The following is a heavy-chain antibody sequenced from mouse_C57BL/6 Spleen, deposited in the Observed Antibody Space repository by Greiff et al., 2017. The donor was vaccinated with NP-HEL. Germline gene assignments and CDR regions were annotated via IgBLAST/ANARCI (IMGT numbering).Heavy chain of an antibody. V-gene: IGHV5-17*01. CDR1: GFTFSDYG. CDR3: ARQIYYDYERGYYYAMDY. D-gene: IGHD2-4*01. J-gene: IGHJ4*01. Sequence: DVKLVESGGGLVKPGGSLKLSCAASGFTFSDYGMHWVRQAPEKGLEWVAYISSGSSTIYYAAPVKGRFPISRDNAKNTLFLQMTSLRSEDTAMYYCARQIYYDYERGYYYAMDYWGQGTSVTVSS. CDR2: ISSGSSTI.